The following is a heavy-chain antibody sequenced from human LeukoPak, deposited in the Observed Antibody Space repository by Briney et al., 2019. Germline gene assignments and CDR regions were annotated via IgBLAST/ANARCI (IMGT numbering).Heavy chain of an antibody. CDR3: ARAHVVQAVMGTQFDY. V-gene: IGHV4-59*01. CDR1: GGSISSYY. J-gene: IGHJ4*02. Sequence: SETLSLTCTVSGGSISSYYWSWIRQPPGKGLEWIGYIYYSGSTNYNPSLKSRVTISVDTSKNQFSLKLSSVTAADTAVYYCARAHVVQAVMGTQFDYGGKGTLVTVSS. D-gene: IGHD2-2*01. CDR2: IYYSGST.